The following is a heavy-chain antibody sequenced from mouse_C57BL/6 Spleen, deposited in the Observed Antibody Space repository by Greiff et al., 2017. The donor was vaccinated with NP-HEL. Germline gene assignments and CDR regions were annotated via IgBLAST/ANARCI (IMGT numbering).Heavy chain of an antibody. CDR2: IDPSDSYT. V-gene: IGHV1-69*01. Sequence: VQLQQPGAELVMPGASVKLSCKASGYTFTSYWMHWVKQRPGQGLEWIGEIDPSDSYTNYNQKFKGKSTLTVDKSSSTAYMQLSSLTSEDSAVYYCARGDDPLKYAMDYWGQGTSVTVSS. D-gene: IGHD2-3*01. J-gene: IGHJ4*01. CDR1: GYTFTSYW. CDR3: ARGDDPLKYAMDY.